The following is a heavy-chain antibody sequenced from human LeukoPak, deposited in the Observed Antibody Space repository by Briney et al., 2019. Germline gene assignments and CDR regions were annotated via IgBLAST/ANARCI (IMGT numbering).Heavy chain of an antibody. CDR1: GITFSTSG. D-gene: IGHD3-10*01. J-gene: IGHJ4*02. V-gene: IGHV3-30*02. CDR3: AKDFYYGSGLRGVSDY. CDR2: IWSDGSNK. Sequence: GGSLRLSCAASGITFSTSGMHWVRQAPGKGLEWVAFIWSDGSNKYHADSVKGRFTISRDNSKDTLYLQMNSLRAEDTAVYYCAKDFYYGSGLRGVSDYWGQGTLVTVSS.